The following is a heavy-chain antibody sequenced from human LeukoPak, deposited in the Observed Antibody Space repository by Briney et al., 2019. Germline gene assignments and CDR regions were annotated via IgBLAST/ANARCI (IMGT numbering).Heavy chain of an antibody. D-gene: IGHD3-22*01. CDR1: GFTFSSYA. CDR2: ISYDGSNK. J-gene: IGHJ4*02. V-gene: IGHV3-30*14. CDR3: ARASHYYYDSSGYFDY. Sequence: GGSLRLSCAASGFTFSSYAMHWVRQAPGKGLEWVAVISYDGSNKYHADSVKGRFTISRDNSKNTLYLQMNSLRAEDTAVYYCARASHYYYDSSGYFDYWGQGTLVTVSS.